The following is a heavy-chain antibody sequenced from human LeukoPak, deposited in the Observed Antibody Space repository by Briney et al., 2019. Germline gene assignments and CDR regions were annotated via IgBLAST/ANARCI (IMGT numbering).Heavy chain of an antibody. CDR1: GFTFSNAW. J-gene: IGHJ6*02. V-gene: IGHV3-7*03. CDR3: ARNNGMDV. CDR2: VNRDGSET. Sequence: GGSLRLSCAASGFTFSNAWMNWVRQVPGRGPEWVANVNRDGSETYYLDSVKGRFTISKDNAKNSLYLQMNSLRAEDTALYHCARNNGMDVWGQGTTVIVSS.